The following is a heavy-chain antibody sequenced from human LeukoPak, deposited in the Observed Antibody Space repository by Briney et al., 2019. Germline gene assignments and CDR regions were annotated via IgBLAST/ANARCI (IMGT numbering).Heavy chain of an antibody. CDR3: AKIVSYYDFWCGRPSYYYYMDV. V-gene: IGHV3-23*01. D-gene: IGHD3-3*01. CDR2: ISGSGGST. Sequence: PGGSLRLSCAASGFTFSSYAMSWVRQAPRKGLEWVSAISGSGGSTYYADSVKGRFTISRDNSKNTLYLQMNSLRAEDTAVYYGAKIVSYYDFWCGRPSYYYYMDVWTKGTTVTVAS. J-gene: IGHJ6*03. CDR1: GFTFSSYA.